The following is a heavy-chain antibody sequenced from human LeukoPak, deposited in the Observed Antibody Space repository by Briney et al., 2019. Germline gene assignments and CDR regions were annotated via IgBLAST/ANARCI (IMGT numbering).Heavy chain of an antibody. Sequence: ASVKVSCKASGYPFNSYDINWVRQATGHGLEWMGWINPNSGSTDSAQKFQGRVTMTTNTSISTAYMELNNLRSEDTAVDYCARLVGCGRTNCYSPDNWFDPWGQGTRVTVSA. J-gene: IGHJ5*02. CDR1: GYPFNSYD. D-gene: IGHD2-2*01. CDR3: ARLVGCGRTNCYSPDNWFDP. CDR2: INPNSGST. V-gene: IGHV1-8*01.